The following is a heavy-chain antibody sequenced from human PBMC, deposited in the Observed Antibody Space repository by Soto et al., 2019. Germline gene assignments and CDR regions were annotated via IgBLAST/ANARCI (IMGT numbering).Heavy chain of an antibody. V-gene: IGHV3-23*01. D-gene: IGHD3-10*01. CDR1: GFTFSSYA. CDR2: ISGSGGST. J-gene: IGHJ3*02. CDR3: AKVLRLLWFGERQNKDAFDI. Sequence: EVQLLESGGGLVQPGGSLRLSCAASGFTFSSYAMSWVRQAPGKGLEWVSAISGSGGSTYYADSVKGRFTISRDNSKNTLYLQMNSLRAEDTAVYYCAKVLRLLWFGERQNKDAFDIWGQGTMVTVSS.